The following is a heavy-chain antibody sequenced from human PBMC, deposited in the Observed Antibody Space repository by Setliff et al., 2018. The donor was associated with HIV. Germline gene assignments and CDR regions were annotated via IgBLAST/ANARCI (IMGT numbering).Heavy chain of an antibody. Sequence: GESLKISCKGSGYSFTSYWIGWVRQMPGKGLEWMGIIHPSDSNTRYSPSFRGQVTISADKSISTAYLQWSSLKASDTAMYYCASSITVAAGRSHYYYAMDVWGQGTTVTISS. CDR1: GYSFTSYW. CDR2: IHPSDSNT. CDR3: ASSITVAAGRSHYYYAMDV. J-gene: IGHJ6*02. D-gene: IGHD2-15*01. V-gene: IGHV5-51*01.